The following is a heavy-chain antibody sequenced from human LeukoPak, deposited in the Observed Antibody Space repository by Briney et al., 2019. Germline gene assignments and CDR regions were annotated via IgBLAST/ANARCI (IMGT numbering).Heavy chain of an antibody. CDR1: GGSISSYY. J-gene: IGHJ3*02. CDR3: ARQDYVSAFDI. D-gene: IGHD4-17*01. Sequence: PSETLSLTCTVSGGSISSYYWSWIRQPPGKGLEWIGYIYYSGSTYYNPSLKSRVTISVDTSKNQFSLKLSSVTAADTAVYYCARQDYVSAFDIWGQGTMVTVSS. V-gene: IGHV4-59*04. CDR2: IYYSGST.